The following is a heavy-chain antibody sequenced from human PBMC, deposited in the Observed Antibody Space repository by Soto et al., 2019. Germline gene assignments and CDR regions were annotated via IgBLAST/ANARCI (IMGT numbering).Heavy chain of an antibody. CDR2: IYYSGST. Sequence: PSETLSLTCTVSGVPISTDDYYWTWLRQPPGKGLEWSGYIYYSGSTYYNWSLKSRVTISIDTSKNQFSLNLSSVTDADTAVYYCASGKGVDGCHYLDIWGQGTLVTVSS. J-gene: IGHJ4*02. CDR3: ASGKGVDGCHYLDI. D-gene: IGHD1-1*01. V-gene: IGHV4-30-4*01. CDR1: GVPISTDDYY.